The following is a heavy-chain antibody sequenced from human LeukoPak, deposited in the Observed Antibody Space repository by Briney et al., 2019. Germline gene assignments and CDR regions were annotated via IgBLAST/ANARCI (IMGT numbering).Heavy chain of an antibody. CDR2: IYHSGST. Sequence: PSETLSLTCAVSGGSISSSNWRSWVRQPPGKGLEWIGEIYHSGSTNYNPSLKSRVTISVDTSKNQFSLKLSSVTAADTDVYYCAREVVSVDYGDDGGPNWLDTWGQGTLVTVSS. CDR1: GGSISSSNW. D-gene: IGHD4-17*01. V-gene: IGHV4-4*02. J-gene: IGHJ5*02. CDR3: AREVVSVDYGDDGGPNWLDT.